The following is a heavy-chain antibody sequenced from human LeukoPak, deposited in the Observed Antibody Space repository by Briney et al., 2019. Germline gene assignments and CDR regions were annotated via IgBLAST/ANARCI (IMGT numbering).Heavy chain of an antibody. D-gene: IGHD5-24*01. J-gene: IGHJ4*02. CDR3: ARARNGYNPFLFDY. CDR1: GGSISDYY. V-gene: IGHV4-59*01. Sequence: PSETLSLTCTVSGGSISDYYWNWIRQPPGKGLEWIGCIYSSGSTNYDPSLKSRLTISVDTSKNQFSLKLSSVTAADTAVYYRARARNGYNPFLFDYWGQGTLVTVSS. CDR2: IYSSGST.